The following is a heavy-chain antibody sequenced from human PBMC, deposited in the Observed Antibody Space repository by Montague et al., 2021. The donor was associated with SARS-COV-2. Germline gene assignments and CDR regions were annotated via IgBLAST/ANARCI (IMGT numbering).Heavy chain of an antibody. Sequence: PALVKPTQTLTLTCTFSGFSLDSRGVGVGWIRQPPGKALECLALIYWNDDKRYSPSLKTRLTVTKDTSKNQVVLTMTDMDPVDTATYFCAHKISGWSIEFANWGQGVLVTVSS. CDR2: IYWNDDK. J-gene: IGHJ4*02. D-gene: IGHD6-19*01. V-gene: IGHV2-5*01. CDR3: AHKISGWSIEFAN. CDR1: GFSLDSRGVG.